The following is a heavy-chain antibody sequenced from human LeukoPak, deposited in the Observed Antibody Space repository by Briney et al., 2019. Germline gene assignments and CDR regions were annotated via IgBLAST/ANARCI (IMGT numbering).Heavy chain of an antibody. Sequence: GGSLRLSCAASGFTFRSYSMYWVRQAPGKGLEWVSAIDPSSTYIYYAYSVKGRFTISRDNAENSLYLQMNSLRVEDTAVYYCAREGIHYYGSGSYYSHWGQGTLVTVSS. D-gene: IGHD3-10*01. V-gene: IGHV3-21*01. J-gene: IGHJ4*02. CDR1: GFTFRSYS. CDR3: AREGIHYYGSGSYYSH. CDR2: IDPSSTYI.